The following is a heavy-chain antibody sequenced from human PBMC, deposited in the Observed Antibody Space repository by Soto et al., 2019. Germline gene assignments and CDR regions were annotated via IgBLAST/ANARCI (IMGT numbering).Heavy chain of an antibody. D-gene: IGHD3-3*01. J-gene: IGHJ6*02. CDR3: ASSRIRITIFGVAIGGYYYYYYGMDV. CDR2: IIPIFGTA. V-gene: IGHV1-69*13. CDR1: GGTFSSYA. Sequence: GASVKVSCKASGGTFSSYAISWVRQAPGQGLEWMGGIIPIFGTANYAQKFQGRVTITADESTSTAYMELSSLRSEDTAVYYCASSRIRITIFGVAIGGYYYYYYGMDVWGQGTTVTVSS.